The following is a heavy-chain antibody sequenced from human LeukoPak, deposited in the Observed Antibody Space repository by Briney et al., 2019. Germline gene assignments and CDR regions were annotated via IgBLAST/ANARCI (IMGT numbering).Heavy chain of an antibody. CDR3: ARVSSSGVLEY. J-gene: IGHJ4*02. D-gene: IGHD3-22*01. V-gene: IGHV1-69*04. CDR1: GGTFSSYA. Sequence: SVKVSCKASGGTFSSYAISWVRQAPGQGLEWMGRIIPILGIANYAQKFQGRVTITADKSTSTAYMELSSLRSADTAVYYCARVSSSGVLEYWGQGTLVTVSS. CDR2: IIPILGIA.